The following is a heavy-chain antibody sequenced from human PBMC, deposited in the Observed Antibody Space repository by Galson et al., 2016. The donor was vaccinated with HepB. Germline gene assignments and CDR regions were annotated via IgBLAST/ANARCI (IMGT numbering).Heavy chain of an antibody. CDR3: TRTQQNTYSICEY. CDR2: IYYSGTT. J-gene: IGHJ4*02. CDR1: GVSISSYY. D-gene: IGHD2-15*01. Sequence: TLSLTCTVSGVSISSYYWSWIRQSPGKAPEWIGYIYYSGTTNSNPSLKSRVTISVDTAKNQFSLKLSSVTAADTAVYYCTRTQQNTYSICEYWGQGALVTVSP. V-gene: IGHV4-59*08.